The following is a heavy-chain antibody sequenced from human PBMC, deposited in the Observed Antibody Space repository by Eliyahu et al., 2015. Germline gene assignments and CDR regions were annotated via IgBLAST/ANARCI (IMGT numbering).Heavy chain of an antibody. Sequence: EVQLVESGGGLVQPGGSLRLSCXSXGFXFINYAMNWVRQXPGRGLEWVSVISASGDSTYYTDSVKGRFSISRDNSRNTVSLQMNSLRGEDTALYYCARRQSYRLNDAFDIWGQGTMVTVSS. D-gene: IGHD4-11*01. V-gene: IGHV3-23*04. CDR3: ARRQSYRLNDAFDI. CDR2: ISASGDST. J-gene: IGHJ3*02. CDR1: GFXFINYA.